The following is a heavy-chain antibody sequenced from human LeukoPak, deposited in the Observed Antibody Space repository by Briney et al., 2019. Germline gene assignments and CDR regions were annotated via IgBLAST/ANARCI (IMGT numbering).Heavy chain of an antibody. CDR1: GFTFSSYA. J-gene: IGHJ4*02. CDR2: ISGSGGST. D-gene: IGHD2-2*01. Sequence: GGSLRLSCAASGFTFSSYAMSWVRQAPGKGLEWVSAISGSGGSTYYADSVKGRFTISRDNSKNTLYLQMNSLRAEDTAVYYGAKNLYHCRSPTSYGGGPPIFDYGGRGTLVPVS. CDR3: AKNLYHCRSPTSYGGGPPIFDY. V-gene: IGHV3-23*01.